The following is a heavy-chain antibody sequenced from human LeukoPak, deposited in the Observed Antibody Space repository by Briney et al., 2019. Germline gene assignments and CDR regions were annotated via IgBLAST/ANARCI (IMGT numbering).Heavy chain of an antibody. V-gene: IGHV4-59*08. CDR3: ARRPFMITFGGVITYDAFDI. CDR2: IYYSGST. Sequence: SETLSLTCTVSGGSISSYYWSWIRQPPGKGLEWIGCIYYSGSTNYNPSLKSRVTISVDTSKNQFSLKLSSVTAADTAVYYCARRPFMITFGGVITYDAFDIWGQGTMVTVSS. J-gene: IGHJ3*02. CDR1: GGSISSYY. D-gene: IGHD3-16*02.